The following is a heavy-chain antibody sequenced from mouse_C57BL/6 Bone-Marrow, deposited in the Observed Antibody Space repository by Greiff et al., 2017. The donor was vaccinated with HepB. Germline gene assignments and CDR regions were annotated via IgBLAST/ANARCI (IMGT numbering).Heavy chain of an antibody. Sequence: EVQVVESGGGLVKPGGSLKLSCAASGFTFSDYGMHWVRQAPEKGLEWVAYISSGSSTIYYADTVKGRFTISRDNAKNTLFLQMTSLRSEDTAMYYCARGYGDYGSSYWYFDVWGTGTTVTVSS. CDR1: GFTFSDYG. V-gene: IGHV5-17*01. D-gene: IGHD1-1*01. CDR2: ISSGSSTI. J-gene: IGHJ1*03. CDR3: ARGYGDYGSSYWYFDV.